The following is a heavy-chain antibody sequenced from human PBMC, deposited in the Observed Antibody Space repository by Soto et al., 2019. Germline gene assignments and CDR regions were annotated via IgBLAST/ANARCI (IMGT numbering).Heavy chain of an antibody. CDR1: GFSFSNYA. J-gene: IGHJ4*02. V-gene: IGHV3-23*01. CDR3: AKDRVVDGVYSFDY. CDR2: ISGSGSTT. Sequence: EVQLLESGGGLVQPGGSLRLSCAASGFSFSNYAMNWVRQAPGKGLGWVSFISGSGSTTYYTDSVKGRFTISRDKSMNTLYLQMNSLRVEDAAVYYCAKDRVVDGVYSFDYWGQGTLVTVSS. D-gene: IGHD2-8*01.